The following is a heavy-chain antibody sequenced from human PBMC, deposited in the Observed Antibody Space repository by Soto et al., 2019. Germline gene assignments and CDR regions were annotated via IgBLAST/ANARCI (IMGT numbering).Heavy chain of an antibody. CDR1: GFTFDDYT. CDR3: ARQPPNPVAATYYYYYGMDV. Sequence: GGSLRLSCAASGFTFDDYTMHWVRQAPGKGLEWVSLISWDGGSTYYADSVKGRFTISRDNSKNSLYLQMNSLRTEDTAVYYCARQPPNPVAATYYYYYGMDVWGQGTTVTVSS. J-gene: IGHJ6*02. V-gene: IGHV3-43*01. CDR2: ISWDGGST. D-gene: IGHD2-15*01.